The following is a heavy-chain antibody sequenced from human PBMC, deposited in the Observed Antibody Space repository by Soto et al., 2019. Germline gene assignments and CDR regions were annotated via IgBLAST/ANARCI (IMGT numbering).Heavy chain of an antibody. V-gene: IGHV1-24*01. CDR2: FDPEDGET. CDR3: ATVPQAMIVVVPDY. J-gene: IGHJ4*02. CDR1: GYTLTELS. Sequence: GASVKVSFKVSGYTLTELSMHWLRQAPGKGLEWMGGFDPEDGETIYAQKFQGRVTMTEDTSTDTAYMELSSLRSEDTAVYYCATVPQAMIVVVPDYWGQGTLVTVSS. D-gene: IGHD3-22*01.